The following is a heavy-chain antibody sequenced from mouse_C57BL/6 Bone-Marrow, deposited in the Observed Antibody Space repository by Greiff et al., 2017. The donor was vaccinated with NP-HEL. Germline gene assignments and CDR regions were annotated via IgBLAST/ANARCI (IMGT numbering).Heavy chain of an antibody. V-gene: IGHV14-4*01. CDR3: TTMAYYSIYWYFEG. Sequence: EVQLQQSGAELVRPGASVKLSCTASGFNIKDDYMHWVKQRPEQGLEWIGWIDPENGDTEYASKFQGKATITADTSSNTAYLQLSSLTSEDTAVYYCTTMAYYSIYWYFEGWGTGTTVTVSS. CDR1: GFNIKDDY. D-gene: IGHD2-5*01. CDR2: IDPENGDT. J-gene: IGHJ1*03.